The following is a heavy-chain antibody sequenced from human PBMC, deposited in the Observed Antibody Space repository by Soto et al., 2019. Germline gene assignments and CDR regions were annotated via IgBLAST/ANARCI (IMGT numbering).Heavy chain of an antibody. V-gene: IGHV3-74*01. Sequence: GGSLRLSCAASAFTFSSYWMNWVRQAPGKGPVWVSRINSDGSITGYADSVKGRFTISRDNAKNTLYLQMNSLSAEDTAVYYCAIRDQIAYYNGMDVWGQGTTVTVSS. J-gene: IGHJ6*02. CDR3: AIRDQIAYYNGMDV. D-gene: IGHD3-10*01. CDR1: AFTFSSYW. CDR2: INSDGSIT.